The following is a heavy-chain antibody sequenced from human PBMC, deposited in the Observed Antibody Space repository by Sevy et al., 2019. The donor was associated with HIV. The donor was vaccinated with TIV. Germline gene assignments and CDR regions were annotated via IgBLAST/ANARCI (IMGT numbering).Heavy chain of an antibody. CDR2: ISGSGGST. CDR1: GFSFSNFG. Sequence: GSLRLFCAASGFSFSNFGMSWVRQAPGKGLEWVLAISGSGGSTFYADSVKGRFIISRDNSKNTLYLQMGSLRAEDTAVYYCAKALVRVFYGDSIFFDYWGQGTLVTVSS. CDR3: AKALVRVFYGDSIFFDY. D-gene: IGHD4-17*01. J-gene: IGHJ4*02. V-gene: IGHV3-23*01.